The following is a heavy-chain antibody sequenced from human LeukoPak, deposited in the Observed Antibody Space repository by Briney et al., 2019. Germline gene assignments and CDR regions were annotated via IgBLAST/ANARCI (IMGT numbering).Heavy chain of an antibody. CDR2: ISSSGSTI. CDR3: ARSVVAATETFDY. Sequence: GGSLRLSCAASGFTFSDYFMSWIRQAPGKGLEWVSYISSSGSTIFYADSVKGRFTISRDNAKNSLYLQMSSLRAEDTAVYYCARSVVAATETFDYWGQGTLVTVSS. D-gene: IGHD2-15*01. V-gene: IGHV3-11*04. CDR1: GFTFSDYF. J-gene: IGHJ4*02.